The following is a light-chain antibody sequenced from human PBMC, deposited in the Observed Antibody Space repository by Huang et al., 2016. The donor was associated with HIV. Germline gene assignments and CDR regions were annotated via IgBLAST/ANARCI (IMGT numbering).Light chain of an antibody. V-gene: IGKV1-17*03. J-gene: IGKJ1*01. Sequence: DIQMTQSPSVMSASVGDRVTITCRANQDIFNYLAWFQQKPGKVPKRLIYGVSSLQSGVRSRCSGSGSGTEFTLTISSLQPEDFATYYCLQHKAFHLRTFGQGTQVEV. CDR1: QDIFNY. CDR3: LQHKAFHLRT. CDR2: GVS.